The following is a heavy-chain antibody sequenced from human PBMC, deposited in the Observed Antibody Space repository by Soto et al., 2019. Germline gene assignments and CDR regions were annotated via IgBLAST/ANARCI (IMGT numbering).Heavy chain of an antibody. CDR1: GFSLNTYW. Sequence: EVQLVESGGGLVQPGGSLRLSCVGSGFSLNTYWMHWVRQVPGKGLEWIARINEDGRATSYVDAVKGRFTISRDNAGHTLYLQMNSLRLEDTAVYFCARGWVERIPRQPPSDYWGQGTLVTVSS. CDR2: INEDGRAT. CDR3: ARGWVERIPRQPPSDY. D-gene: IGHD6-25*01. V-gene: IGHV3-74*01. J-gene: IGHJ4*02.